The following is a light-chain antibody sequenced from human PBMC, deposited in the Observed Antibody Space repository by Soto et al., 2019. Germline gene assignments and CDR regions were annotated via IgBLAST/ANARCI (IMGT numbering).Light chain of an antibody. V-gene: IGKV1-39*01. Sequence: DMEMTQSPSSLSASVGDRVTITCRASQSISNYLNWYQHKPGQVPKLLIYAASSLQSGVPPRFSGSGSGTDFTITINSPQPEDFATYYCQQSYGTPLTCGGGTKIEIK. CDR2: AAS. CDR3: QQSYGTPLT. J-gene: IGKJ4*01. CDR1: QSISNY.